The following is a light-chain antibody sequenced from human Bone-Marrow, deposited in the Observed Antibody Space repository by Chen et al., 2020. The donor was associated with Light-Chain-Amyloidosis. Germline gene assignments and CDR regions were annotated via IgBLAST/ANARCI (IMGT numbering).Light chain of an antibody. CDR2: AAS. CDR1: QTINTY. V-gene: IGKV1-39*01. Sequence: DIQMTQSPSSLSESVGDKVTITCRASQTINTYLNWYQHKPGKAPDLLIFAASTLQSGVPSRFSGSGSGTAFTLTIRSLQPEDFATYYCQQNFGSPWTFGQGTKVEIK. J-gene: IGKJ1*01. CDR3: QQNFGSPWT.